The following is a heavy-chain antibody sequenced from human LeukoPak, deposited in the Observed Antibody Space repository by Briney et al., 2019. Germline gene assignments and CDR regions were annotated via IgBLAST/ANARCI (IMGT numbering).Heavy chain of an antibody. V-gene: IGHV3-20*01. J-gene: IGHJ4*02. CDR3: ARDTYYYGSGSYSDY. CDR1: GGSISSYY. CDR2: INWNGGST. D-gene: IGHD3-10*01. Sequence: ETLSLTCTVSGGSISSYYWSWVRQAPGKGLEWVSGINWNGGSTGYADSVKGRFTISRDNAKNSLYLQMNSLRAEDTALYHCARDTYYYGSGSYSDYWGQGTLVTVSS.